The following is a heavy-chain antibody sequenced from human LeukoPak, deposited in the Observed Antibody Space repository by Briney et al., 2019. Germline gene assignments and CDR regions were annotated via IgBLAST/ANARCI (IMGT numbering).Heavy chain of an antibody. CDR3: AKDGYYYHSSGYYYYLDY. CDR1: GFTFSSFA. D-gene: IGHD3-22*01. J-gene: IGHJ4*02. V-gene: IGHV3-23*01. Sequence: GGPLRLSCAAPGFTFSSFALSWVRQAQGKGLEWFQTIRGSGGSTSYADSVKGRFTISRDNSKNTLYLQMNSLRAEDTAVYYCAKDGYYYHSSGYYYYLDYWGQGTLVTVSS. CDR2: IRGSGGST.